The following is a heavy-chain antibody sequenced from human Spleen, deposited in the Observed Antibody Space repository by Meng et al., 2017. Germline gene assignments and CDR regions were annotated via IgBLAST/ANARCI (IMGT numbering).Heavy chain of an antibody. D-gene: IGHD3-10*01. V-gene: IGHV1-2*02. CDR2: INPNSGGT. CDR1: GYTFTGYY. CDR3: ARDRRFATMVPETDWFDP. J-gene: IGHJ5*02. Sequence: QGRLVQSGAEVKKPGASVKVSCKASGYTFTGYYMHWVRQAPGQGLEWMGWINPNSGGTNYAQKFQGRVTMTRDTSISTAYMELSRLRSDDTAVYYCARDRRFATMVPETDWFDPWGQGTLVTVSS.